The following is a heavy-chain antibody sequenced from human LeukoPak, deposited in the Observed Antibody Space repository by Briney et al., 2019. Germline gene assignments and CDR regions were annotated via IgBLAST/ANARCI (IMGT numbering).Heavy chain of an antibody. CDR2: INQSGSA. J-gene: IGHJ4*02. CDR1: GGSSSNYY. Sequence: SETLSLTCAVYGGSSSNYYWNWIRQSPGKGLEWIGEINQSGSAKYNPSLKSRVTISGDTSKNQFSLRLNSVTAADTAVYFCARAYRAHQTFHSYHYFDYWGQGTLVTVSS. D-gene: IGHD5-18*01. V-gene: IGHV4-34*01. CDR3: ARAYRAHQTFHSYHYFDY.